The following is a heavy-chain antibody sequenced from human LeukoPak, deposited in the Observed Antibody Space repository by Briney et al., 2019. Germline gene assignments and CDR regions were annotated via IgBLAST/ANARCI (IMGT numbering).Heavy chain of an antibody. Sequence: PSETLSLTCTVSGGSINNSYWTWIRQPPGKGLEWIGHVYYSGSTNYSPSLKSRVTISVDTSKNQFSLKLSSVTAADTAVYYCARLSSLANIAARGRTWLDPWGQGSLVTVSS. V-gene: IGHV4-59*01. D-gene: IGHD6-6*01. J-gene: IGHJ5*02. CDR3: ARLSSLANIAARGRTWLDP. CDR1: GGSINNSY. CDR2: VYYSGST.